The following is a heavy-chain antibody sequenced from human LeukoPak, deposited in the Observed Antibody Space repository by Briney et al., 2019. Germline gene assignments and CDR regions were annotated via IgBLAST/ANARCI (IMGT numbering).Heavy chain of an antibody. CDR3: ARVNYGDYESDAFDI. Sequence: GGSLRLSCAASGFTFSDYYMSWIRQAPGKGLEWVSYISSSGSTIYYADSVKGRFTISRDNAKNSLYLQMNSLRAEDTAVYYCARVNYGDYESDAFDIWGQGTVVTVSS. D-gene: IGHD4-17*01. CDR1: GFTFSDYY. V-gene: IGHV3-11*01. J-gene: IGHJ3*02. CDR2: ISSSGSTI.